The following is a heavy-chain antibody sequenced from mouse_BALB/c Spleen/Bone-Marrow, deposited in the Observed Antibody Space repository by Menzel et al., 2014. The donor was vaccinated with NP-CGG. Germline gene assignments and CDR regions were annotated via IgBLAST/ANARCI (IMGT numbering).Heavy chain of an antibody. CDR2: IDPDSSTI. CDR1: GFDFSRYW. J-gene: IGHJ3*01. Sequence: EVKVEESGGGLVQPGGSLKLSCAASGFDFSRYWMGWVRQAPGKGLEWIGEIDPDSSTINYTPSLKDKFIISRDNAKNTLYLQMSKVRSEDTALYYCAREGITTWFAYWGQGTLVTVSA. CDR3: AREGITTWFAY. V-gene: IGHV4-1*02. D-gene: IGHD2-4*01.